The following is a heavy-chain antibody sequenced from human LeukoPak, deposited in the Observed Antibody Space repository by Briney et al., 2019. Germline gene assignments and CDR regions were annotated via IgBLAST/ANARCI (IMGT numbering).Heavy chain of an antibody. V-gene: IGHV4-31*03. D-gene: IGHD6-13*01. CDR1: GGSISFGGYY. CDR3: AREARIAAAGKLGY. CDR2: MYDREKT. Sequence: SETLSLTCTVSGGSISFGGYYWSWIRQLPGKGLEWIGYMYDREKTDYNPSLRSRVIISLDTSKNQFSLKLSSVTAADTAVYYCAREARIAAAGKLGYWGQGTLVTVSS. J-gene: IGHJ4*02.